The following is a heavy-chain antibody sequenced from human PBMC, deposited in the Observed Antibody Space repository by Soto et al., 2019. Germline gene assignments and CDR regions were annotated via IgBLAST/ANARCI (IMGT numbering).Heavy chain of an antibody. D-gene: IGHD3-10*01. J-gene: IGHJ4*02. Sequence: GGSLRLSCAASVLPFSSYSMNWVRQAPGKGLEWVSYISSSSSTIYYADSVKGRFTISRDNAKNSLYLQMNSLRAEDTAVYYCARGYYYGSGSYYWVPFDYWGQGTLVTVSS. CDR2: ISSSSSTI. CDR3: ARGYYYGSGSYYWVPFDY. V-gene: IGHV3-48*01. CDR1: VLPFSSYS.